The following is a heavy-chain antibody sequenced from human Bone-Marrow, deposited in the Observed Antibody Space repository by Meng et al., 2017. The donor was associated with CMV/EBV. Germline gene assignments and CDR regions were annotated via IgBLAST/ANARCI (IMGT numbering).Heavy chain of an antibody. CDR2: IYYSGST. V-gene: IGHV4-30-4*08. D-gene: IGHD2-2*02. CDR3: ARAVVVVPAAIRDYYYYGMDV. J-gene: IGHJ6*02. Sequence: LRLSCTVSGGSISSSSYYWGWIRQPPGKGLEWIGYIYYSGSTYYNPSLKSRVTISVDTSKNQFSLKLSSVTAADTAVYYCARAVVVVPAAIRDYYYYGMDVWGQGTTVTVSS. CDR1: GGSISSSSYY.